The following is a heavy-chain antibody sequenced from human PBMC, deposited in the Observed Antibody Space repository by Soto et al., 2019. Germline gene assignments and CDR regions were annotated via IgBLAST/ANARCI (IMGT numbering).Heavy chain of an antibody. V-gene: IGHV1-18*01. CDR1: GYTFTSYG. Sequence: ASVKVSCKASGYTFTSYGISWVRQAPGQGLEWMGWISAYNGNTNYAQKLQGRVTMTTDTSTSTAYMELRSLRSDDTAVYYCARADSFGEPPYAYYYYYMDVWGKGTTVTVSS. D-gene: IGHD3-10*01. CDR3: ARADSFGEPPYAYYYYYMDV. CDR2: ISAYNGNT. J-gene: IGHJ6*03.